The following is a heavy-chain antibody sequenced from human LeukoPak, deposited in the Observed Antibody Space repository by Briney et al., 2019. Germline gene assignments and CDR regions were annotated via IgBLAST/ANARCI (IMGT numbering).Heavy chain of an antibody. J-gene: IGHJ4*02. CDR3: ARGYSSFAY. V-gene: IGHV4-34*01. Sequence: SETLSLTCAVYGGSFSGYYWSWIRQPPGKGLEWIGEINHSGSTNYNPSLKSRVTISVDTSKNQFSLKLSSVTAADTAVYYCARGYSSFAYWGQGTLVTVSS. CDR2: INHSGST. D-gene: IGHD6-13*01. CDR1: GGSFSGYY.